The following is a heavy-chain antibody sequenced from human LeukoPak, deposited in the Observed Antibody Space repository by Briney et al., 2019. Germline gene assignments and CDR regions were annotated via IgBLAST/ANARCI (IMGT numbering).Heavy chain of an antibody. D-gene: IGHD3-22*01. V-gene: IGHV5-51*01. CDR1: GYSFTSYW. J-gene: IGHJ4*02. CDR2: IYPGDSDT. CDR3: ARSLPPKYCYDSSGYYPPYYFDY. Sequence: GESLKISCKGSGYSFTSYWIGWVRQMPGKGLEWMGIIYPGDSDTRYSPSFQGQVTISADKSISTAYLQWSSLKASDTAMYYCARSLPPKYCYDSSGYYPPYYFDYWGQGTLVTVSS.